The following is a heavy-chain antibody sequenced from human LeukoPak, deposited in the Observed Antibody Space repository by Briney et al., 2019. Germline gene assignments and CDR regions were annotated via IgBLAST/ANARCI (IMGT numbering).Heavy chain of an antibody. V-gene: IGHV1-18*04. CDR3: ARGGGYCSSTSCYTGIIRGWFDP. D-gene: IGHD2-2*02. J-gene: IGHJ5*02. CDR1: GYTFTGYY. CDR2: ISAYNGNT. Sequence: ASVKVSCKASGYTFTGYYMHWVRQAPGQGLEWMGWISAYNGNTNYAQKLQGRVTMTTDTSTSTAYMELRSLRSDDTVVYYCARGGGYCSSTSCYTGIIRGWFDPWGQGTLVTVSS.